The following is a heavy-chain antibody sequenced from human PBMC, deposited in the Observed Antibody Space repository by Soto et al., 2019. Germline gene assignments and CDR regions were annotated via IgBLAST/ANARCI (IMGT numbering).Heavy chain of an antibody. D-gene: IGHD3-10*01. CDR3: ARDPYHYYGSGSYKGFYFDY. V-gene: IGHV1-8*01. CDR2: MNPNSGNT. CDR1: GYTFTSYD. Sequence: ASVKVSCKASGYTFTSYDINWVRQATGQGLEWMGWMNPNSGNTGYAQKFQGRVTMTRNTSISTAYMELSSLRSEDTAVYYCARDPYHYYGSGSYKGFYFDYWGQGTLVTVSS. J-gene: IGHJ4*02.